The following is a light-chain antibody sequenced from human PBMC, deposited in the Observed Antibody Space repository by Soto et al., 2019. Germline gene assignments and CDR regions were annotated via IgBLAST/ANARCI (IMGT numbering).Light chain of an antibody. CDR2: GAS. Sequence: EIVLTQSPGTLSLSPGERASLSCRASQSFSSSYLAWYQQKPGQAPRLLIYGASSRATGIPDRFSGSGSGTDFTLTISSLEPGDFAVYYCQQYGTSPLTFGGGTKVEIK. J-gene: IGKJ4*01. CDR3: QQYGTSPLT. CDR1: QSFSSSY. V-gene: IGKV3-20*01.